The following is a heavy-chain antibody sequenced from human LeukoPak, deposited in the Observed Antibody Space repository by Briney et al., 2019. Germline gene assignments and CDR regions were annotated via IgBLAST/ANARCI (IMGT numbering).Heavy chain of an antibody. D-gene: IGHD6-13*01. V-gene: IGHV3-15*01. CDR3: TTDLESSSWYSPAFDP. CDR2: IKSKTDGGTT. Sequence: GGSLRLSCAASGFTFSGFAMSWVRQAPGKGLEWVGRIKSKTDGGTTDYAAPVKGRFTISRDDSKNTLYLQMNSLKTEDTAVYYCTTDLESSSWYSPAFDPWGQGTLVTVSS. J-gene: IGHJ5*02. CDR1: GFTFSGFA.